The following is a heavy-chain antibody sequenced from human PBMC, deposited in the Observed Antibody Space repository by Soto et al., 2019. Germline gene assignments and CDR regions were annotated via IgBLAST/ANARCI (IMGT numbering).Heavy chain of an antibody. J-gene: IGHJ6*02. CDR3: TRQNVRYSSRIIFYYYYGMDV. V-gene: IGHV3-73*02. Sequence: EVQLVESGGGLVQPGGSLKLSCAASGFTFSGSAMHWVRQASGKGLEWVGRIRSKANSYATAYAASVKGRFTISRDDLKNTAYLQMKSLKTEDTAVYFCTRQNVRYSSRIIFYYYYGMDVWGQGTTVTVSS. CDR2: IRSKANSYAT. CDR1: GFTFSGSA. D-gene: IGHD6-13*01.